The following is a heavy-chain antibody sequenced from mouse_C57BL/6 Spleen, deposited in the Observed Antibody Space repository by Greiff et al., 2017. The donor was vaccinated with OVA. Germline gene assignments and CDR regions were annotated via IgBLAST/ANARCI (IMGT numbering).Heavy chain of an antibody. CDR2: IYPRSGNT. CDR1: GYTFTSYG. Sequence: QVQLQQSGAELARPGASVKLSCKASGYTFTSYGISWVKQRTGQGLEWIGEIYPRSGNTYYNEKFKGKATLTADKSSSTAYMELHSLTSEDSAVYFCATGLQVAYWGQGTLVTVSA. D-gene: IGHD3-1*01. V-gene: IGHV1-81*01. CDR3: ATGLQVAY. J-gene: IGHJ3*01.